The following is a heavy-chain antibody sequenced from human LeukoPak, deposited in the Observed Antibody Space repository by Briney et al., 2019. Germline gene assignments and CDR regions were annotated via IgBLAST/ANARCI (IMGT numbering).Heavy chain of an antibody. D-gene: IGHD3-10*01. CDR1: GASTGSRNYY. CDR3: ASGVRGDYYYYGMDV. CDR2: IYSSGST. Sequence: SETLSLTCTVSGASTGSRNYYWSWVRQPPGKGLEWIGRIYSSGSTNYNPSLKSRGTISVDTSKNQFSLKLSSVTAADTAVYYCASGVRGDYYYYGMDVWGQGTTVTVSS. V-gene: IGHV4-61*02. J-gene: IGHJ6*02.